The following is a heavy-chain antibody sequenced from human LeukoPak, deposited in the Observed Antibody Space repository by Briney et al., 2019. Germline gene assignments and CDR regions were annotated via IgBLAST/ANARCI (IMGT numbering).Heavy chain of an antibody. J-gene: IGHJ4*02. Sequence: ETLSLTCTVSGGSISSYYWSWIRQPPGKGLEWVGRIKSKTDGGTTDYAAPVKGRFTISRDDSKNTLYLQMNSLKTEDTAVYYCTTDSNWGQGTLVTVSS. CDR3: TTDSN. CDR2: IKSKTDGGTT. CDR1: GGSISSYY. V-gene: IGHV3-15*01. D-gene: IGHD2-2*01.